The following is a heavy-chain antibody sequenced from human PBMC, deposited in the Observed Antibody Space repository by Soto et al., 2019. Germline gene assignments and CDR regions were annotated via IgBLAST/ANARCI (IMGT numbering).Heavy chain of an antibody. V-gene: IGHV4-30-2*01. J-gene: IGHJ4*02. D-gene: IGHD5-12*01. CDR2: IFHNGGT. Sequence: QLHLQESGSGLVKPSQTLSLTCAVSGYSISSGAYYWSWIRQPQGKGLEWIGYIFHNGGTYYNPSLESRITISLDRSKNQFSLKVSAVTAADTALYYCARLDGYNSFDFWGQGTLVTVSS. CDR1: GYSISSGAYY. CDR3: ARLDGYNSFDF.